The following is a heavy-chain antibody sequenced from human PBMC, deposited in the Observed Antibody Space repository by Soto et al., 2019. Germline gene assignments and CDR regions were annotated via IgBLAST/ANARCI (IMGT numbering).Heavy chain of an antibody. D-gene: IGHD3-10*01. J-gene: IGHJ1*01. CDR3: AQNVDPGFGCAEYFQH. V-gene: IGHV3-23*01. Sequence: EVPLLESGGGLVQPGGSLRLSCAASGFTFSSYAMSWVRQAPGKGLEWVSAISGSGGSTYYADSVKGRFTISRDNSKNTLYLQMNSRRAEDTAVYYCAQNVDPGFGCAEYFQHWGQGTLVTVSS. CDR2: ISGSGGST. CDR1: GFTFSSYA.